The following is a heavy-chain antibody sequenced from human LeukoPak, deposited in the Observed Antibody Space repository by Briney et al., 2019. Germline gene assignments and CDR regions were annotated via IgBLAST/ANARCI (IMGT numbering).Heavy chain of an antibody. J-gene: IGHJ2*01. Sequence: SGGSLRLSCAASGFTLSDSALHWVRRAPGRGLEWVAAVSYDGARKYYADSVKGRFTISRDDSRNTVYLQMNSVRIEDTADYYCAEGGGVADYYPFIGQIFDLWGRGNLVIVSS. CDR1: GFTLSDSA. CDR2: VSYDGARK. D-gene: IGHD3-3*02. V-gene: IGHV3-30-3*02. CDR3: AEGGGVADYYPFIGQIFDL.